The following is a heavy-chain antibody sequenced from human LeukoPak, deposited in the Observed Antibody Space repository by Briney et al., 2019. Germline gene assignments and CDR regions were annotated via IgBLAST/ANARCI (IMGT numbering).Heavy chain of an antibody. J-gene: IGHJ4*02. CDR1: GFTFDDYA. CDR2: ISWNRGSI. D-gene: IGHD6-19*01. V-gene: IGHV3-9*01. Sequence: GGSLRLSCAASGFTFDDYAMHWVRQAPGKGLEWVSGISWNRGSIGYADSVKGRFTISRDNAKNSLYLQMNSLRAEDTALYYCAKDPRSSGWYYFDYWGQGTLVTVSS. CDR3: AKDPRSSGWYYFDY.